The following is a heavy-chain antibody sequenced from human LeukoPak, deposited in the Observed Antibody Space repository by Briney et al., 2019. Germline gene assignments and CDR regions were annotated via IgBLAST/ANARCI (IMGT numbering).Heavy chain of an antibody. CDR1: RYSISSGYH. Sequence: PSETLSLTCAVSRYSISSGYHWAWIRQPPGKGLEWIGSIYRSGSAYYNPSLKSRVTISVDTSKNQLSLRVTSLTAAATAVYYCARVDYILDYWGQGTLVTVSS. V-gene: IGHV4-38-2*01. CDR2: IYRSGSA. J-gene: IGHJ4*02. D-gene: IGHD4-11*01. CDR3: ARVDYILDY.